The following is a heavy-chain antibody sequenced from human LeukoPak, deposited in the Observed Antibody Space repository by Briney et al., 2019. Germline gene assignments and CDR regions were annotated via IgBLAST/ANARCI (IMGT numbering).Heavy chain of an antibody. D-gene: IGHD2-15*01. CDR1: GFTFSSYA. V-gene: IGHV3-23*01. CDR3: ARGLRPESTYCSGGSCLFDY. J-gene: IGHJ4*02. Sequence: GGSLRLSCAASGFTFSSYAMSWVRQAPGKGLEWVSAISGSGGSTYYADSVKGRFTISRDNSKNTLYLQMNSLRSEDTAVYYCARGLRPESTYCSGGSCLFDYWGQGTLVTVSS. CDR2: ISGSGGST.